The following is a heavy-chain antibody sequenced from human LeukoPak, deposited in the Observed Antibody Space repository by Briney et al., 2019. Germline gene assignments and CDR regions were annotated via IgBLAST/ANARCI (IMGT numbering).Heavy chain of an antibody. J-gene: IGHJ4*02. CDR1: GGSISSSSYY. CDR3: ARDGRAAAGIDY. V-gene: IGHV4-39*07. CDR2: IYYSGST. Sequence: SETLSLTCTVSGGSISSSSYYWGWIRQPPGKGLEWIGSIYYSGSTYYNPSLKSRVTISVDTSKNQFSLKLSSVTAADTAVYYCARDGRAAAGIDYWGQGTLVTVSS. D-gene: IGHD6-13*01.